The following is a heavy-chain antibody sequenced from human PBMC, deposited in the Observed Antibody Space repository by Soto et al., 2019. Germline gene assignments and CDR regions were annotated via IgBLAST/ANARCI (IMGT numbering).Heavy chain of an antibody. J-gene: IGHJ4*02. CDR2: ITDSGDDT. Sequence: EVQLLESGGGLVQPGGSLRLSCAASGFTFNNYAMGWVRQAPGKGLEWVSAITDSGDDTYYIESVKGRFTISRDNSKSKLYLQMNSLRAEDTAIYYCAKLGSSSWSPHYYFDYWGQGTLVTVSS. CDR1: GFTFNNYA. V-gene: IGHV3-23*01. D-gene: IGHD2-2*01. CDR3: AKLGSSSWSPHYYFDY.